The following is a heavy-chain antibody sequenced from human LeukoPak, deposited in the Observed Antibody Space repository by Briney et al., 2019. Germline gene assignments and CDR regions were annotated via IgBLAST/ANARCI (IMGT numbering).Heavy chain of an antibody. CDR1: GFTFSSYA. CDR2: ISWNSGSI. D-gene: IGHD6-13*01. J-gene: IGHJ4*02. Sequence: GGSLRLSCAASGFTFSSYAMSWVRQAPGKGLEWVSGISWNSGSIGYADSVKGRFTISRDNAKNSLYLQMNSLRAEDTALYYCAKDREYSSSWLDYWGQGTLVTVSS. V-gene: IGHV3-9*01. CDR3: AKDREYSSSWLDY.